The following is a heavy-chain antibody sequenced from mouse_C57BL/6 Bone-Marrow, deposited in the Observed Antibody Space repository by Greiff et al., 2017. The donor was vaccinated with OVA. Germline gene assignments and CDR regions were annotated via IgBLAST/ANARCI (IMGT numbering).Heavy chain of an antibody. CDR2: IYPGGGYT. V-gene: IGHV1-63*01. D-gene: IGHD2-4*01. CDR3: ARSEDDYLLFDY. Sequence: QVQLKESGAELVRPGTSVKMSCKASGYTFTNYWIGWAKQRPGHGLEWIGDIYPGGGYTNYNEKFKGKATLTADKSSSTAYMQVSSLTSEDSAIYYCARSEDDYLLFDYWGQGTTLTVSS. CDR1: GYTFTNYW. J-gene: IGHJ2*01.